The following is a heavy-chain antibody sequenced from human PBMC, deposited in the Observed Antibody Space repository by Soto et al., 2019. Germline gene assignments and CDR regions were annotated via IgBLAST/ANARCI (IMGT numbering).Heavy chain of an antibody. CDR2: ITDSGGTT. Sequence: EVQLLESGGGLVQPGGSLRLSCAASGFTFSSSGMSWVRQAPGKGLEWVSGITDSGGTTYYVDSVKGRFTISRDNSTNTLSLEMNSLRAEDTAVYYCAKDSGWLHYYWGKGTLVTVSS. J-gene: IGHJ4*02. V-gene: IGHV3-23*01. CDR3: AKDSGWLHYY. D-gene: IGHD5-12*01. CDR1: GFTFSSSG.